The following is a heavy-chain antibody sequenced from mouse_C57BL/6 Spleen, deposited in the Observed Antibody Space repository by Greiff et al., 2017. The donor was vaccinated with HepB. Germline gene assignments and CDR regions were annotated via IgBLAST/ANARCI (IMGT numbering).Heavy chain of an antibody. Sequence: VQLQQPGAELVMPGASVKLSCKASGYTFTSYWMHWVKQRPGQGLEWIGEIDPSDSYTNYNQKFKGKSTLTVDKSSSTAYMQLSSLTSEDSAVYYCARGLLPYFDYWGQGTTLTVSS. V-gene: IGHV1-69*01. CDR2: IDPSDSYT. CDR3: ARGLLPYFDY. D-gene: IGHD2-3*01. J-gene: IGHJ2*01. CDR1: GYTFTSYW.